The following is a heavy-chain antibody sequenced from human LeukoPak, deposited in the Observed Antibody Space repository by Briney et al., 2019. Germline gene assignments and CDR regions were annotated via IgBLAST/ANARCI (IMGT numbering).Heavy chain of an antibody. V-gene: IGHV3-23*01. D-gene: IGHD5-18*01. CDR1: GCTFSSYA. CDR3: AKDLRAMGSYDAFDI. Sequence: PGGSLRLSCAASGCTFSSYAMSWVRQAPGKGLEWVSAISGSGGSTYYADSVKGRFTISRDNSKNTLYLQMNSLRAEDTAVYYCAKDLRAMGSYDAFDIWGQGTMVTVSS. CDR2: ISGSGGST. J-gene: IGHJ3*02.